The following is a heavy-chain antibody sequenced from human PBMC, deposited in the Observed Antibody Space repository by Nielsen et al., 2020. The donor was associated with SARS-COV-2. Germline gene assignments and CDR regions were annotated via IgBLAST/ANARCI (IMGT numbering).Heavy chain of an antibody. Sequence: GGSLRLSCAASGFTFSDYYMSWIRQAPGKGLEWVSYISSSGSTIYYADSVKGRFTISRDNAKNSLYLKMNSLRTEDTAVYYCARHKYGSGSYDSYYYYGMDVWGQGTTVTVSS. J-gene: IGHJ6*02. CDR2: ISSSGSTI. V-gene: IGHV3-11*01. CDR1: GFTFSDYY. D-gene: IGHD3-10*01. CDR3: ARHKYGSGSYDSYYYYGMDV.